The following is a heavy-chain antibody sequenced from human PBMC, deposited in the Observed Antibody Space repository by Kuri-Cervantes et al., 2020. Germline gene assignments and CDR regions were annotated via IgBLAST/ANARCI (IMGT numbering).Heavy chain of an antibody. V-gene: IGHV1-2*02. CDR2: INPNSGGT. D-gene: IGHD3-22*01. CDR1: GYTFTDYY. J-gene: IGHJ4*02. Sequence: GGSLRLSCKASGYTFTDYYMHWVRQAPGQGLEWMGWINPNSGGTNYAQKFQGRVTMTRDTSISTAYMELSRLRSDDTAVYYCARSYDSSGLALDYWGQGTLVTVSS. CDR3: ARSYDSSGLALDY.